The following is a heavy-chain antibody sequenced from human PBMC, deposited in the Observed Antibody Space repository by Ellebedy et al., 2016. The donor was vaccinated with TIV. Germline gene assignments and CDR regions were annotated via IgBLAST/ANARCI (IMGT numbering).Heavy chain of an antibody. V-gene: IGHV3-21*01. Sequence: PGGSLRLPCAVPGFTFSSYSMNWVRQAPGKGLEWVSFIRSGSSYIYYADSVKGRFTTSRDNAKKSLYLQMNSLRADDTAVYYCARDRLQWLGESHDAFDIWGQGTMVTVSS. CDR2: IRSGSSYI. CDR1: GFTFSSYS. J-gene: IGHJ3*02. CDR3: ARDRLQWLGESHDAFDI. D-gene: IGHD3-10*01.